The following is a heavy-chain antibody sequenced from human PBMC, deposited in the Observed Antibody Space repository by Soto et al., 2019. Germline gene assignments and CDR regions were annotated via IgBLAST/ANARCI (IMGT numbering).Heavy chain of an antibody. CDR3: AREVRGVTSFDS. J-gene: IGHJ4*02. CDR1: GFTSLSYC. V-gene: IGHV1-3*01. CDR2: INADVDGT. Sequence: QVELLQSGPEMMQPGASVKVSCKASGFTSLSYCFHWVRQAPGQGPEWLGWINADVDGTTYSQRYQGRLKITRDPSANTVYLEVNTLTNEDTAVYYCAREVRGVTSFDSWGQGTLVAVSS. D-gene: IGHD3-10*01.